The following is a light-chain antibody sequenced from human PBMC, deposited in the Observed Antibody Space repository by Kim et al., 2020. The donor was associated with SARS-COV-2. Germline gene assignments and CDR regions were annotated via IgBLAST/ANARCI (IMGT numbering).Light chain of an antibody. V-gene: IGLV2-14*03. Sequence: PGQSITNPYTGTSNDVGTYNYVSWNKQTPGKAPKVLIYDVNNRPSGVTNRFSGSKSGDTASLTISGLQAEDGTDYYCSSYSSRGYVFGTGTKVTVL. J-gene: IGLJ1*01. CDR1: SNDVGTYNY. CDR3: SSYSSRGYV. CDR2: DVN.